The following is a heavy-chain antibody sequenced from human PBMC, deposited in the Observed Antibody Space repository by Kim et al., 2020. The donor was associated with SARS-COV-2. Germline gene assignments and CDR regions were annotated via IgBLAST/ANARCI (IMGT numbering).Heavy chain of an antibody. CDR3: ARGSPGSTVTTSNHY. Sequence: SETLSLTCAVYGRSLSGFSWSWIRQPPGKGLEWIGEISPGGSVRYNPSLESRVTIPVHTSNKQFSLKVDSLTAADTAVYYCARGSPGSTVTTSNHY. D-gene: IGHD4-17*01. V-gene: IGHV4-34*01. CDR2: ISPGGSV. J-gene: IGHJ4*01. CDR1: GRSLSGFS.